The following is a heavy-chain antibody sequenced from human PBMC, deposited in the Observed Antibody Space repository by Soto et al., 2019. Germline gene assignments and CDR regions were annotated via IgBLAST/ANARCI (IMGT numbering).Heavy chain of an antibody. J-gene: IGHJ6*02. D-gene: IGHD5-12*01. CDR1: GGTFSTSA. V-gene: IGHV1-69*12. CDR3: ARDKARLQLGGNYSSILDV. CDR2: LIPIFPSP. Sequence: HVQLEQSGAEVKKPGSSVKVSCKASGGTFSTSAISWVRQAPGHGHEWMGGLIPIFPSPDYAHKFQGRLTITAHEATSTAYMDLSGLKSDDTAVYYCARDKARLQLGGNYSSILDVWGQGTTVTGSS.